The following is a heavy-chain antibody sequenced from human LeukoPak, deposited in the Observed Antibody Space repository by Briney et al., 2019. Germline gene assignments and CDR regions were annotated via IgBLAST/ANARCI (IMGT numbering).Heavy chain of an antibody. D-gene: IGHD3-22*01. Sequence: GGSLRLSCTTSGFTFGDYTMTWFRQAPGKGLGWVGFIRSKTYGGTTECAASVKGRFTISRDDSKSIAYLQMNSLKTEDTAVYYCTRFYDSSGYYYPLDAFDIWGQGTMVTVSS. CDR2: IRSKTYGGTT. CDR1: GFTFGDYT. V-gene: IGHV3-49*03. CDR3: TRFYDSSGYYYPLDAFDI. J-gene: IGHJ3*02.